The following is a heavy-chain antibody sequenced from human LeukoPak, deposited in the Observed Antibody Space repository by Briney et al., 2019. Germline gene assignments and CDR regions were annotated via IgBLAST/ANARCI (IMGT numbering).Heavy chain of an antibody. CDR2: ISYDGSNK. J-gene: IGHJ4*02. Sequence: GGSLRPSCAASGFTFSSYGMHWVRQAPGKGLEWVAGISYDGSNKYYADSVRGRFTVSRDNSKNTLYLQMNNLRAEDTSVYYCAKDFEFWGQGTLLTVSS. CDR3: AKDFEF. V-gene: IGHV3-30*18. CDR1: GFTFSSYG.